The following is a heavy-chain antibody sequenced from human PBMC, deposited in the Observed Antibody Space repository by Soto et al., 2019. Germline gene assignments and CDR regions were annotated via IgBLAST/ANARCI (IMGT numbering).Heavy chain of an antibody. CDR3: AKATATGGGAFDI. V-gene: IGHV3-23*01. CDR2: ISGSDGST. Sequence: PGGSLRFSCVASGFSFSSYAMSWVRQAPGKGLEWVSVISGSDGSTYYADSVKGRFTISRDNSKNTLYLQMNSLRAEDTAVYYCAKATATGGGAFDICGQGTMVTVSS. CDR1: GFSFSSYA. D-gene: IGHD2-8*02. J-gene: IGHJ3*02.